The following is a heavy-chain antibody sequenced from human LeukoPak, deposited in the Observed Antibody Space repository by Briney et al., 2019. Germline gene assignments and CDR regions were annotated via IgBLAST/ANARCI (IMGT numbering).Heavy chain of an antibody. CDR2: INNNGGRT. V-gene: IGHV3-64*01. D-gene: IGHD4-17*01. J-gene: IGHJ3*02. Sequence: GGSLRLSCAASGFTFSSYAMPWVRQAPGKGLEYVSGINNNGGRTYYGNSVKGRFTISRDNSKNTPYLQMGSLRAEDMAVYYCARDPGDYASAFDIWGQGTMVTVSS. CDR1: GFTFSSYA. CDR3: ARDPGDYASAFDI.